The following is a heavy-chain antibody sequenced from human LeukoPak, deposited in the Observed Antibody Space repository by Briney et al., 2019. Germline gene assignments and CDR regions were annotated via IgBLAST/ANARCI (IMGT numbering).Heavy chain of an antibody. V-gene: IGHV3-23*01. CDR1: GFTFSSYA. CDR2: ISGSGGST. D-gene: IGHD3-22*01. J-gene: IGHJ4*02. Sequence: GGSLRLSCAASGFTFSSYAMSWVRQAPGKGLEWVSAISGSGGSTYYADSVKGRFTISRDNSKNTLYLQMNSLRAEDTAVYYCAKDPAYYDSSGFALFDYWGQGTLVTVSS. CDR3: AKDPAYYDSSGFALFDY.